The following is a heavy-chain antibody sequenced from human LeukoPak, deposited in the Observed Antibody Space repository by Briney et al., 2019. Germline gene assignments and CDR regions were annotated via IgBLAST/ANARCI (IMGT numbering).Heavy chain of an antibody. D-gene: IGHD3-22*01. CDR3: AKDPYYYDSSGYSL. J-gene: IGHJ4*02. CDR1: GFTFSSYE. Sequence: GGSLRLSCAASGFTFSSYEMNWVRQAPGKGLEWVSYISTTGSSIYYADSVKGRFTISRDNSKNTLYLQMNSLRAEDTAVYYCAKDPYYYDSSGYSLWGQGTLVTVSS. CDR2: ISTTGSSI. V-gene: IGHV3-48*03.